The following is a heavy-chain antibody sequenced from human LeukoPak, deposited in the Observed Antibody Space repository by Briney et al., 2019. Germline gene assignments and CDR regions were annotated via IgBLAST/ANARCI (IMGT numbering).Heavy chain of an antibody. Sequence: PGGSLRLSCAASGFTFSSYAMHWVRQAPGKGLEWVAVISYDGSNKYYADSVKGRFTISRGNSKNTLYLQMNSLRAEDTAVYYCARTPYYYDSSGYFDYWGQGTLVTVSS. J-gene: IGHJ4*02. CDR2: ISYDGSNK. CDR1: GFTFSSYA. D-gene: IGHD3-22*01. CDR3: ARTPYYYDSSGYFDY. V-gene: IGHV3-30*04.